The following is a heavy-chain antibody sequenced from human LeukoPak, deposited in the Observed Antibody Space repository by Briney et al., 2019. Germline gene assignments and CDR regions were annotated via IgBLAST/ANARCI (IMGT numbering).Heavy chain of an antibody. V-gene: IGHV1-69*05. CDR2: IFPIFGTA. Sequence: ASVKVSCKASGGTFNSYAINWVRQAPGQGLEWMGRIFPIFGTANYAQEFQGRVTVATDESTNTAYMELSSLRPEDTAMYYCARDRGERDSSWSLPAHGFDIWGQGTMVTVSS. CDR1: GGTFNSYA. J-gene: IGHJ3*02. CDR3: ARDRGERDSSWSLPAHGFDI. D-gene: IGHD6-13*01.